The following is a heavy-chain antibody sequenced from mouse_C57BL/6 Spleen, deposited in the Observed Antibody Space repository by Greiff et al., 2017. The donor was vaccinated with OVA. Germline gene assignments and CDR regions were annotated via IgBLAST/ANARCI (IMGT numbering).Heavy chain of an antibody. CDR3: AREGLLRYLYAMDY. CDR2: IYPGDGDT. V-gene: IGHV1-82*01. J-gene: IGHJ4*01. Sequence: VKLMESGPELVKPGASVKISCKASGYAFSSSWMNWVKQRPGKGLEWIGRIYPGDGDTNYNGKFKGKATLTADKSSSTAYMQLSSLTSEDSAVYFCAREGLLRYLYAMDYWGQGTSVTVSS. D-gene: IGHD1-1*01. CDR1: GYAFSSSW.